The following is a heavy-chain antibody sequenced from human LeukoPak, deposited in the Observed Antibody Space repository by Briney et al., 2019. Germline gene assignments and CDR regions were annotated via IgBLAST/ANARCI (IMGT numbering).Heavy chain of an antibody. V-gene: IGHV4-38-2*02. CDR2: IYHNGNT. CDR1: GSSINSVYS. D-gene: IGHD3-22*01. J-gene: IGHJ4*02. Sequence: SETLSLTCTVFGSSINSVYSWGWIRQPPGKGREWIGSIYHNGNTYYNSSLKSRVTISVHTSENQFSLKLSSVTAADTAVYYCASYKTYYDSSGHPLDYWGQGTLVTVSS. CDR3: ASYKTYYDSSGHPLDY.